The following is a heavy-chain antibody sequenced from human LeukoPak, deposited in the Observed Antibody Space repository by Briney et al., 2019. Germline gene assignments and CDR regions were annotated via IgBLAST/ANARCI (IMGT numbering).Heavy chain of an antibody. CDR1: GFTFSNYA. V-gene: IGHV3-66*01. J-gene: IGHJ4*02. CDR3: ARDLGGSYGNFDY. Sequence: GGSLRLSCAASGFTFSNYAMSRVRQAPGKGLEWVSFIYSGGSTYYADSVKGRFTISRDNSRNTLFLQMNSLRAEDTAVYYCARDLGGSYGNFDYWGQGTPVTVSS. CDR2: IYSGGST. D-gene: IGHD1-26*01.